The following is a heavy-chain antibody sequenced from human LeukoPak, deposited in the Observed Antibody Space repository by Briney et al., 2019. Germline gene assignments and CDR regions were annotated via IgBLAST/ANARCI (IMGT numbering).Heavy chain of an antibody. CDR2: IIPIFGTS. Sequence: SVKVSCKASGYTFTSYYMHWVRQAPGQGLEWMGGIIPIFGTSNYAQKFQGRVTITADESTSTAYMELSSLRSEDTAVYYCARDRRQQLENWFDPWGQGTLVTVSS. V-gene: IGHV1-69*13. CDR1: GYTFTSYY. J-gene: IGHJ5*02. D-gene: IGHD6-13*01. CDR3: ARDRRQQLENWFDP.